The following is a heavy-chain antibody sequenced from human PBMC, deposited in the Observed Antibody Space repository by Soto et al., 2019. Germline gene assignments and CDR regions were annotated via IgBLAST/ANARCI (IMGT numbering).Heavy chain of an antibody. CDR2: INPNSGGT. D-gene: IGHD3-22*01. V-gene: IGHV1-2*02. CDR1: GYTFTDYY. J-gene: IGHJ4*02. Sequence: QVQLMQSGAAVKKPGASVKVSCKASGYTFTDYYVHWVRQAPGQGLEWMGWINPNSGGTKSAQKFQGRVTMTRDTSISTAYMELSRLRSDDTAVYYCARRKGDYYDSSGYHYYFDYWGQGTLVTVSS. CDR3: ARRKGDYYDSSGYHYYFDY.